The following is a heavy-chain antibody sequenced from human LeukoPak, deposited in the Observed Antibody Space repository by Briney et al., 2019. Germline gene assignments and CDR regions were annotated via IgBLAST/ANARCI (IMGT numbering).Heavy chain of an antibody. V-gene: IGHV3-30*04. CDR2: ISYDGSNK. D-gene: IGHD6-6*01. CDR3: ARGGAARPDF. CDR1: GLTFSSYA. J-gene: IGHJ4*02. Sequence: GGSLRLSCAASGLTFSSYAMHWVRQAPGKVLEWVAVISYDGSNKYYADSMKGRFTISRDNAKNSLYLQMNSLRVEDTAVYYCARGGAARPDFWGQGTLVTVSS.